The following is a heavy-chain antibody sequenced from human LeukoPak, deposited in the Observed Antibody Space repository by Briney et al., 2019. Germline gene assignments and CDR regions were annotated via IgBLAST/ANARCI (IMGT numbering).Heavy chain of an antibody. V-gene: IGHV3-33*01. CDR3: ARDLYCSSTSCRPSDYYYGMDV. J-gene: IGHJ6*02. CDR1: GFTFSSYG. CDR2: IWNGGSNK. D-gene: IGHD2-2*01. Sequence: WRTLRLSCAASGFTFSSYGMHWVRQAPGKGLEWVAVIWNGGSNKYYADSVKGRFTISRDNSKNTLYLQMNSLRAEDTAVCYCARDLYCSSTSCRPSDYYYGMDVWGQGTTVTVSS.